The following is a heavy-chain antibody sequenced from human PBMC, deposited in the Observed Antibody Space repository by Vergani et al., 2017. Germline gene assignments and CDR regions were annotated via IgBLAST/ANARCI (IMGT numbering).Heavy chain of an antibody. CDR3: AIDGGMATAQFHLSGYFDY. CDR2: ISYDVSNK. J-gene: IGHJ4*02. Sequence: QLQLVESGGGVVQPGRSLRLSCAASGFTFSSYAMHWVRQAPGKGLEWVAVISYDVSNKYYADSVKGRFTISRDNSKNTPYLQMNSLRAEDTAVYYCAIDGGMATAQFHLSGYFDYWGQGTLVTVSS. D-gene: IGHD6-13*01. CDR1: GFTFSSYA. V-gene: IGHV3-30-3*01.